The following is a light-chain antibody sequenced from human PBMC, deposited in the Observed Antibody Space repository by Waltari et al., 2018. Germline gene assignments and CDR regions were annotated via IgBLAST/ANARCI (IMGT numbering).Light chain of an antibody. Sequence: QSALTQPASVSGSPGQSITISCTGISSDVASYNSVSWYQDHPGQGPKVIIYDVSDRPSGVSARFSGSKSGNTASLTISGLQAEDEADYYCSSQSSNNVVLFGGGTKVTVL. CDR3: SSQSSNNVVL. J-gene: IGLJ3*02. CDR2: DVS. CDR1: SSDVASYNS. V-gene: IGLV2-14*03.